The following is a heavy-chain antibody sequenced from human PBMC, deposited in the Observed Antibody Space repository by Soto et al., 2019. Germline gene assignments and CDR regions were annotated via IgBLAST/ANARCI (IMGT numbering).Heavy chain of an antibody. CDR3: VREYSSSWFDY. J-gene: IGHJ5*01. CDR1: GFTFRSEW. Sequence: GGSLRLSCAASGFTFRSEWMSWVRQAPGKGLEWVANIKQDGSEKYYVDSVKGRFTISRDNAKNSLYLQMNSLRADDTAVYYCVREYSSSWFDYWGQGTLVTVSS. D-gene: IGHD6-13*01. V-gene: IGHV3-7*03. CDR2: IKQDGSEK.